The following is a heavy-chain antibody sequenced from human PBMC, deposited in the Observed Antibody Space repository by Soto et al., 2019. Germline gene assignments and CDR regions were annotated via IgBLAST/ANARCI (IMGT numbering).Heavy chain of an antibody. CDR2: IIPIFGTA. Sequence: QVQLVQSGAEVKKPGSSVKVSCKASGGTFSSYAISWVRQAPGQGLEWMGGIIPIFGTANYAQKFQGRVTITADETTSTAYMELSRLTSEKTAVYSCARRDDVTPVIEYYYYGMAVWGQGTTVTVSS. J-gene: IGHJ6*02. D-gene: IGHD3-16*02. CDR1: GGTFSSYA. CDR3: ARRDDVTPVIEYYYYGMAV. V-gene: IGHV1-69*01.